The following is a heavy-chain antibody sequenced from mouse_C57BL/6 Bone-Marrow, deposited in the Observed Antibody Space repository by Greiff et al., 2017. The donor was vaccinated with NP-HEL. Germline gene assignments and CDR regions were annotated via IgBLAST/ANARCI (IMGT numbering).Heavy chain of an antibody. CDR1: GYTFTDYY. J-gene: IGHJ1*03. CDR2: INPNNGGT. CDR3: ARKPSYWYFDV. V-gene: IGHV1-26*01. Sequence: EVQLQQSGPELVKPGASVKISCKASGYTFTDYYMNWVKQSHGKSLEWIGDINPNNGGTSYNQKFKGKATLTVDKSSSTAYMELSSLTSEDSAVYYCARKPSYWYFDVWGTGTTVTVSS.